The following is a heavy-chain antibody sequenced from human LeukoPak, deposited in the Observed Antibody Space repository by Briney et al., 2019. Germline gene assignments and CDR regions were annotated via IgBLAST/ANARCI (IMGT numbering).Heavy chain of an antibody. J-gene: IGHJ5*02. CDR3: ARGQVAYGDPSNWFDP. CDR1: GGSISSSSYY. CDR2: INHSGST. V-gene: IGHV4-39*07. D-gene: IGHD4-17*01. Sequence: SETLSLTCTVSGGSISSSSYYWGWIRQPPGKGLEWIGEINHSGSTNYNPSLKSRVTISVDTSKNQFSLKLSSVTAADTAVYYCARGQVAYGDPSNWFDPWGQGTLVTVSS.